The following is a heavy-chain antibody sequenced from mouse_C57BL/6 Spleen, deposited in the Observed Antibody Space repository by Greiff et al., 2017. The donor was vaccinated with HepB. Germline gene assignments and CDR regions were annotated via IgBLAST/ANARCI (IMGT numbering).Heavy chain of an antibody. Sequence: VKVVESGAELVRPGASVTLSCKASGYTFTDYEMHWVKQTPVHGLEWIGAIDPETGGTAYNQKFKGKAILTADKSSSTAYMELRSLTSEDSAVYYCTRWLGDYFDYWGQGTTLTVSS. J-gene: IGHJ2*01. CDR1: GYTFTDYE. D-gene: IGHD2-2*01. CDR3: TRWLGDYFDY. V-gene: IGHV1-15*01. CDR2: IDPETGGT.